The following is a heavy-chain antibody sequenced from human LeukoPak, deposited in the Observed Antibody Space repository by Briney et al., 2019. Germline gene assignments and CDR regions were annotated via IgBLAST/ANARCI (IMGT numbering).Heavy chain of an antibody. J-gene: IGHJ4*02. V-gene: IGHV3-74*01. CDR2: INSDGSNT. D-gene: IGHD6-13*01. CDR1: GFTFSRYW. CDR3: ATYSDLIDY. Sequence: GGSLRLSCAASGFTFSRYWMHWVRQPPGKGLLWVSGINSDGSNTSHADSVKGRFTIPRDNAKNTLYLQMNSLRAEDTAVYYCATYSDLIDYWGQGILVTVSS.